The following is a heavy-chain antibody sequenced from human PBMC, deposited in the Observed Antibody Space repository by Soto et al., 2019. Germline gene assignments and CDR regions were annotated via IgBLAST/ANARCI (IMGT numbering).Heavy chain of an antibody. D-gene: IGHD2-8*01. CDR2: IDTNGDT. CDR1: GDSLRRGFHH. Sequence: QVQLQESGSGLLKPSQTLSLDCSVSGDSLRRGFHHWSWIRQTPGKGLQLIGYIDTNGDTHYDPSLRNRLNMSIVTTESRFSLKVTSVTAADTAGYYCARGTVYYCPNDKCGFFFDHWGQGALVTVTS. V-gene: IGHV4-31*03. CDR3: ARGTVYYCPNDKCGFFFDH. J-gene: IGHJ4*02.